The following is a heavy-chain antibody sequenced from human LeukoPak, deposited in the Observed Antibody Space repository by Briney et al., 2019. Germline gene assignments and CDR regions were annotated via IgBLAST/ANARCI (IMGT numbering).Heavy chain of an antibody. D-gene: IGHD2-15*01. Sequence: TGGSLRLSCAASGFTVSSYEMNWVRQAPGKGLEWVSYISSRGSTISYADSVKGRFTISRDNAKNSLYLQMNSLRAEDTAVYYCARVGIVVVAQKGNWFDPWGQGTLDTVSS. V-gene: IGHV3-48*03. CDR1: GFTVSSYE. J-gene: IGHJ5*02. CDR2: ISSRGSTI. CDR3: ARVGIVVVAQKGNWFDP.